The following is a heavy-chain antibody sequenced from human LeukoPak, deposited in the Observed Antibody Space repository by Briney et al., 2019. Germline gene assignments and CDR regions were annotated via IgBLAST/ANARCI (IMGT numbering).Heavy chain of an antibody. Sequence: GASVKVSCKASGYTFTSNYIHWVRQAPGQGLEWMGMIYPRDGSTSYAQKFQGRVTVTRDTSTSTAYMELSSLRSEDTAVYYCARDKVEDIVLIPSGMDVWGQGTTVTVSS. V-gene: IGHV1-46*01. D-gene: IGHD2-8*01. J-gene: IGHJ6*02. CDR3: ARDKVEDIVLIPSGMDV. CDR2: IYPRDGST. CDR1: GYTFTSNY.